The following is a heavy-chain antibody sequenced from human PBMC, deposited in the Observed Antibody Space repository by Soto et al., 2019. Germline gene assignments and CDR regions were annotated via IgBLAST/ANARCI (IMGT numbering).Heavy chain of an antibody. V-gene: IGHV4-39*01. CDR2: IYYSGST. CDR3: ARQIWSGYYAPYYYYYYYMDV. D-gene: IGHD3-3*01. Sequence: SETLSLTCTVSGGSISSSSYYWGWIRQPPGKGLEWIGSIYYSGSTYYNPSLKSRVTISVDTSKNQFSLKLSSVTAADTAVYYCARQIWSGYYAPYYYYYYYMDVWGKGTTVTVSS. J-gene: IGHJ6*03. CDR1: GGSISSSSYY.